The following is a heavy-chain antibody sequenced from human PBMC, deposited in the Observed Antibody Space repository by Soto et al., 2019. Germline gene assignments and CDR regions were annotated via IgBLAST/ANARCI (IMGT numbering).Heavy chain of an antibody. V-gene: IGHV4-59*01. Sequence: SETLSLTCTVSGSDITTYYWSWLRQSPGKVLEWIGLIYDSGSTTYNPSLKSRVTISVDTSNKRFSLRLTPVTAADTAGYYCSWCPIDRDRLAPWGQRTPVTGS. CDR1: GSDITTYY. CDR2: IYDSGST. CDR3: SWCPIDRDRLAP. J-gene: IGHJ5*02. D-gene: IGHD2-15*01.